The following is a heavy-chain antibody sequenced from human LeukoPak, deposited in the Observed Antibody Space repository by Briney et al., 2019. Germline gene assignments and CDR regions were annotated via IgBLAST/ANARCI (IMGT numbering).Heavy chain of an antibody. Sequence: PGGSLRLSCAASGFTFSDYYMSWIRQTPGKGLEWVSSISGSGGGTDYADSVKGRFTISRDNSKNTLYLQMNSLRAGDTAVYYCAKAGIWFGELLSHFDYWGQGALVTVSS. CDR3: AKAGIWFGELLSHFDY. CDR1: GFTFSDYY. CDR2: ISGSGGGT. D-gene: IGHD3-10*01. V-gene: IGHV3-23*01. J-gene: IGHJ4*02.